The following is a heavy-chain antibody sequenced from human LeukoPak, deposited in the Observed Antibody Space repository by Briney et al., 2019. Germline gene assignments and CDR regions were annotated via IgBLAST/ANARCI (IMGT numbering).Heavy chain of an antibody. Sequence: PGGSLRLSCAASGFSLSAYWMTWVRQAPGKGLEWVANINRDGSQKNHVDSVKGRFTISRDNAKNSLYLQMNSLTAEDTAVYYWARDTTYCSGSSCYDRFDYWGKGPLVAVSS. CDR3: ARDTTYCSGSSCYDRFDY. D-gene: IGHD2-15*01. V-gene: IGHV3-7*01. CDR2: INRDGSQK. J-gene: IGHJ4*02. CDR1: GFSLSAYW.